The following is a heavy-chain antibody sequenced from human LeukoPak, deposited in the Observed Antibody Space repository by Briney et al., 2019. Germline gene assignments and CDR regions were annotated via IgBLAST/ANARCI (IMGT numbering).Heavy chain of an antibody. CDR3: ASYCSGGSCYPNRFDY. CDR1: GYTLTGCY. J-gene: IGHJ4*02. V-gene: IGHV1-2*06. D-gene: IGHD2-15*01. CDR2: INPNRGGT. Sequence: ASVKVSCKASGYTLTGCYMRWVRQAPGQGLEWMGRINPNRGGTNYAQKFQGRVTMTRDTSISTAYMELSRLRSDDTAVYYCASYCSGGSCYPNRFDYWGQGTLVTVSS.